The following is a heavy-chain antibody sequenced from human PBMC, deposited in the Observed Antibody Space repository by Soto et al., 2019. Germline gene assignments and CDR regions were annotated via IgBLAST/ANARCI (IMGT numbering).Heavy chain of an antibody. CDR2: ISGSGGST. D-gene: IGHD6-6*01. CDR1: GFTFSSYA. J-gene: IGHJ6*02. V-gene: IGHV3-23*01. Sequence: GGSLRLSCAASGFTFSSYAMSWVRQAPGKGLEWASAISGSGGSTYYADSVKGRFTISRDNSKNTLYLQMNSLRAEDTAVYYCAKAAGSSVYYGMDVWGQGTTVTVSS. CDR3: AKAAGSSVYYGMDV.